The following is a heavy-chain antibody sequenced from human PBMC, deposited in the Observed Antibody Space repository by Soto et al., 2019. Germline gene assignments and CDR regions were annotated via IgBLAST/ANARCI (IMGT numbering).Heavy chain of an antibody. J-gene: IGHJ4*02. D-gene: IGHD2-2*01. CDR1: GLTFSSYV. Sequence: EVQLLASGGGLVQPGGSLRLSCAAYGLTFSSYVMTWVRQAPGKGLEWVSAITGSGVSTYYADSVKGRFTISRDNSRNTLYLQMNSLRAEDTAVFYCAKESTSGTSLDYWGQGTLVTVSS. V-gene: IGHV3-23*01. CDR2: ITGSGVST. CDR3: AKESTSGTSLDY.